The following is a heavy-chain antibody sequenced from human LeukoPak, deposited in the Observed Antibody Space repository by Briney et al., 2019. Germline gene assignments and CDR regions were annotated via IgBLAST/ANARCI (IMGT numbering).Heavy chain of an antibody. CDR3: ARATAMGPYYYYYMDV. CDR1: GGSISSYY. J-gene: IGHJ6*03. V-gene: IGHV4-4*07. CDR2: IYTSGST. D-gene: IGHD5-18*01. Sequence: SETLSLTCTVSGGSISSYYWSWIRQPAGKGLEWIGRIYTSGSTNYNPSLKSRVTMSVDTSKNQFSLKLSSVTAADTAVYYCARATAMGPYYYYYMDVWGKGTTVTVSS.